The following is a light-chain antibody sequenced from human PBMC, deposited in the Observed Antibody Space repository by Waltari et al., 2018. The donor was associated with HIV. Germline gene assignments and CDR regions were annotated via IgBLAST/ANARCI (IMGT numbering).Light chain of an antibody. CDR1: VLPKQY. Sequence: SYELTQPPSVSVSPGQTARITCSGDVLPKQYAYWYQQKPGQAPVVVISKDSERPSGIPDRFSGSKSGTSASLAISGLRSEDEADYYCAAWDDSLSGLVFGGGTKLTVL. J-gene: IGLJ3*02. V-gene: IGLV3-25*02. CDR3: AAWDDSLSGLV. CDR2: KDS.